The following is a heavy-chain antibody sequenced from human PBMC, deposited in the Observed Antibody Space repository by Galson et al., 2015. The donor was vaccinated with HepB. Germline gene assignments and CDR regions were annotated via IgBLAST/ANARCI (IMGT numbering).Heavy chain of an antibody. CDR2: ISYDGSNK. J-gene: IGHJ6*02. CDR3: ARGGTINDYYYYYHMDV. D-gene: IGHD1-14*01. CDR1: GFTFSSYA. Sequence: SLRLSCAASGFTFSSYAIHWVRQAPGKGLEWVAIISYDGSNKYYADSVKGRFTISRDNSKNTLYLQMNSLRAEDTAVYYCARGGTINDYYYYYHMDVWGQGTTVTVSS. V-gene: IGHV3-30-3*01.